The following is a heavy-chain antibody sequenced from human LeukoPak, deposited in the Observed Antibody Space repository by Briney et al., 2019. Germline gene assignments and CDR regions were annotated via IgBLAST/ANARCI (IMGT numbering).Heavy chain of an antibody. Sequence: GPVRVSCSPSVYTFTRSGVSTVGPAPGQPLEGMGWISAFNGNTNYAQKLPGRVTITTDTSTHTAYVDLRRLRSDDTALYYCARASAYDYVWGSYQNHLDYWRQGTLVTVSS. D-gene: IGHD3-16*02. CDR1: VYTFTRSG. CDR2: ISAFNGNT. V-gene: IGHV1-18*01. J-gene: IGHJ4*02. CDR3: ARASAYDYVWGSYQNHLDY.